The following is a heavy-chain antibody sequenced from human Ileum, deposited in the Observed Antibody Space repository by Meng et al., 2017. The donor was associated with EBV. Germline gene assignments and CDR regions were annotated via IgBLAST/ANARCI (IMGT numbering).Heavy chain of an antibody. CDR1: GGSISSSNW. V-gene: IGHV4-4*02. CDR3: ARVGQWLPIDY. D-gene: IGHD6-19*01. J-gene: IGHJ4*02. Sequence: QVPLEGAGPARVRPSGPLSLPCAVCGGSISSSNWWSWVRQPPGKGLEWIGEIYHSGSTNYNPSLKSRVTISVDKSKNQFSLNLSSVTAADTAVYYCARVGQWLPIDYWGQGTLVTVSS. CDR2: IYHSGST.